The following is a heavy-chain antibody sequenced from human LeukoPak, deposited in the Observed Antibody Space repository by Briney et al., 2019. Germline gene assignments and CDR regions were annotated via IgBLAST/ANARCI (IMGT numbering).Heavy chain of an antibody. D-gene: IGHD4-11*01. V-gene: IGHV4-34*01. Sequence: SETLSLTCAVYGGSFSGYYWSWIRQPPGKGLEWSGEINHSGSTNYNPSLKSRVTISVDKSKNQFSLKLSSVTAADTAVYYCARRTTVTIPFGYWGQGTLVTSPQ. CDR2: INHSGST. J-gene: IGHJ4*02. CDR3: ARRTTVTIPFGY. CDR1: GGSFSGYY.